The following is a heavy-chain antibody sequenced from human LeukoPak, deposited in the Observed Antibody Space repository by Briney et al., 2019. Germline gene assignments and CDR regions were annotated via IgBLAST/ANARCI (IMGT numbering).Heavy chain of an antibody. CDR2: INPNSGGT. D-gene: IGHD3-16*01. Sequence: ASVEVSCKASGYTFTGYYMHWVRQAPGQGLEWMGWINPNSGGTNYAQKFQGRVTMTRDTSISTAYMELSRLRSDDTAVYYCASLSSRSITWSHISGHSIFDYWGQGTLVTVSS. CDR3: ASLSSRSITWSHISGHSIFDY. J-gene: IGHJ4*02. CDR1: GYTFTGYY. V-gene: IGHV1-2*02.